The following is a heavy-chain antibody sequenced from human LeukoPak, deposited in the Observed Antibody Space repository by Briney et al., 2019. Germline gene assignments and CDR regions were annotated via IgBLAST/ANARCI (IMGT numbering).Heavy chain of an antibody. V-gene: IGHV3-30*04. Sequence: GGSLRLSCAASGFSFSNYVIHWVRQAPGKGLEWVAVISYDGSNKYYADSVKGRFTISRDNSKNTLYLQMNSLRAEDTAVYYCAKRSLLGSGSPPYFDYWGQGTLVTVSS. J-gene: IGHJ4*02. CDR1: GFSFSNYV. CDR2: ISYDGSNK. CDR3: AKRSLLGSGSPPYFDY. D-gene: IGHD3-10*01.